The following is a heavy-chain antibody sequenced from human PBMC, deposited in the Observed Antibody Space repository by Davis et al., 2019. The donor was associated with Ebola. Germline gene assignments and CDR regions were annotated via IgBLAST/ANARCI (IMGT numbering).Heavy chain of an antibody. D-gene: IGHD2/OR15-2a*01. Sequence: PGGSLRLFCAASGFTLSKYWVHWVRQAPGKGLVWVSRINPDGSSTAYADSVKGRFTISRDNAKDTLYLQMNSLRAEDTAVYYCTRILRGYWGQGALVTVSS. V-gene: IGHV3-74*01. CDR1: GFTLSKYW. J-gene: IGHJ4*02. CDR3: TRILRGY. CDR2: INPDGSST.